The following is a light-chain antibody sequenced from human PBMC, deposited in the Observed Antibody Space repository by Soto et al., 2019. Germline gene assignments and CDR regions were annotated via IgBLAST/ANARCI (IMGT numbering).Light chain of an antibody. V-gene: IGKV1-5*03. J-gene: IGKJ5*01. Sequence: DIQMTQSASTLSASVGDRVTITCRASQSISSWLAWYQQKPGKAPKLLIYKASSLESGVPSSFSGSGSGTEFTLTISSLQPDDFATYYCQQYNSYSITSGQGTRLRL. CDR2: KAS. CDR1: QSISSW. CDR3: QQYNSYSIT.